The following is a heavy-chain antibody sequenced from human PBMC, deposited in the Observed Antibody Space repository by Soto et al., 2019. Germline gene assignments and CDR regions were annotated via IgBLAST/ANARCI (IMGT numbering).Heavy chain of an antibody. V-gene: IGHV1-2*02. J-gene: IGHJ6*02. CDR3: ARSSGGYSYNGMDV. CDR2: INPKSGDT. CDR1: GYTFTGYY. D-gene: IGHD1-26*01. Sequence: QEQLVQSGAEVKQPGASVKVSCKASGYTFTGYYIHWVRQAPGQGLEWMGRINPKSGDTKQAPEIPGRVPVTRDTSISTAYMGLCRLRAEDTGVYYCARSSGGYSYNGMDVWGQGTTVTVSS.